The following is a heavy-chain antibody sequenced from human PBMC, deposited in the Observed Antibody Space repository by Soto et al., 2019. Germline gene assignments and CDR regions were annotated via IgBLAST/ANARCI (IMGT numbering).Heavy chain of an antibody. CDR1: GFTFSSYA. V-gene: IGHV3-21*01. CDR3: ARDQRVDIVVVVAAHDAFDI. Sequence: GGSLRLSCAASGFTFSSYAMSWVRQAPGKGLEWVSAISSSGGYIYYAESVKGRFTISRDNAKNSLYLQMNSLRAEDTAVYYCARDQRVDIVVVVAAHDAFDICGQGTMVTVSS. CDR2: ISSSGGYI. D-gene: IGHD2-15*01. J-gene: IGHJ3*02.